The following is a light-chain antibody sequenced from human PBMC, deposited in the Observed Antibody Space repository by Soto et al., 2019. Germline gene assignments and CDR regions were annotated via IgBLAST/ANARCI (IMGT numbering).Light chain of an antibody. CDR1: SSDVGSYNL. V-gene: IGLV2-23*01. CDR2: EGS. CDR3: CSYAGSSSSYV. J-gene: IGLJ1*01. Sequence: QSALTQPASVSGSPGQSITTSCTGTSSDVGSYNLVSWYQQHPGKAPKLMIYEGSKRPSGVSNRFSGSKSGNTASLTISGLQAEDEADYYCCSYAGSSSSYVFGTGTKVTDL.